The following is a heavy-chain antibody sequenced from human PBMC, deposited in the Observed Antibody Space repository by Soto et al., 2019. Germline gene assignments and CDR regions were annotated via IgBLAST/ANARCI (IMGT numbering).Heavy chain of an antibody. V-gene: IGHV1-2*04. CDR1: GYTFTGYY. J-gene: IGHJ6*02. Sequence: ASVKVSCKASGYTFTGYYMHWVRQAPGQGLEWMGWINPNSGGTNYAQKFQGWVTMTRDTSISTAYMELSRLRSDDTAVYYCARARHSSGPYYYYYGMGVWGQGTTVTVSS. D-gene: IGHD6-19*01. CDR3: ARARHSSGPYYYYYGMGV. CDR2: INPNSGGT.